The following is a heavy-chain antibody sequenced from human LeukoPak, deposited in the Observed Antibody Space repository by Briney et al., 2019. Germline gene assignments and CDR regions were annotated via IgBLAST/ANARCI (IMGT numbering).Heavy chain of an antibody. Sequence: GGSLRLSCAASGFTFSSYWMSWVRQAPGKGLEWVAVISYDGSNKYYADSVKGRFTISRDNSKNTLYLQMNSLRAEDTAVYYCAKDRAGDYWGQGTLVTVSS. CDR3: AKDRAGDY. V-gene: IGHV3-30*18. CDR2: ISYDGSNK. J-gene: IGHJ4*02. CDR1: GFTFSSYW. D-gene: IGHD3-10*01.